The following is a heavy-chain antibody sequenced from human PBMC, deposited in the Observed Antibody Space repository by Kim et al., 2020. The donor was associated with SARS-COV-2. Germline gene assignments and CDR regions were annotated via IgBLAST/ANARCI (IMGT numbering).Heavy chain of an antibody. V-gene: IGHV3-21*01. CDR2: ISSSSSTYI. CDR1: GFTFSTYS. J-gene: IGHJ4*02. D-gene: IGHD1-26*01. Sequence: GGSLRLSCAASGFTFSTYSMNWVRQAPGKGLEWVSSISSSSSTYIYYADSLKGRFTISRDNPKNSLYLQMNSLRAEDTAVYYCARDGGWGSGSHVAHYFDYWGQGTLVTVSS. CDR3: ARDGGWGSGSHVAHYFDY.